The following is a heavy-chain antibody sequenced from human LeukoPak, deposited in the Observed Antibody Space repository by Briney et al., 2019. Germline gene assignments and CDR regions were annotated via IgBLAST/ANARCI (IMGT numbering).Heavy chain of an antibody. V-gene: IGHV3-9*01. CDR3: AKERYDGSGAAYDN. D-gene: IGHD3-10*01. J-gene: IGHJ4*02. CDR2: ISRKSDYM. CDR1: GFIFDDSV. Sequence: GGSLRLSCGASGFIFDDSVMHWVRQAPGKGLEWVSGISRKSDYMSYAESVKGRFIISRDNAKNSLYLQMNSLRVEDTALYYCAKERYDGSGAAYDNWGQGSLVTVSS.